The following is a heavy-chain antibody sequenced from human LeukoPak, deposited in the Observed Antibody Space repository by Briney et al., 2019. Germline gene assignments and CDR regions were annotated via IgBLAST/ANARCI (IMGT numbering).Heavy chain of an antibody. CDR3: AKGPELATLFYFDY. V-gene: IGHV3-23*01. J-gene: IGHJ4*02. Sequence: GGSLRLSCAASGFTFSSYALSWVRQAPWKGLEWVSTIGDGGGNTYYADSVKGRFTVSRDNSKNTLYLQMNSLRGKDTAVYYCAKGPELATLFYFDYWGQGTLVTVSS. D-gene: IGHD1-14*01. CDR1: GFTFSSYA. CDR2: IGDGGGNT.